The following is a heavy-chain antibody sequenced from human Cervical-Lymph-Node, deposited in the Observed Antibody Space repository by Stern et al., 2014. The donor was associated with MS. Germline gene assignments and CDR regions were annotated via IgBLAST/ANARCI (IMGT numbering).Heavy chain of an antibody. CDR3: ARTYREFSGYIQSGDYFDY. Sequence: QITLKESGPVLVKPTETLTLTCTVSGFSLSNARMAVSWIRQSPGKALEWLSQLFLNDEKSYSTSLKNRLTISKDTSNSQVVLTMTNMAPVDTATYYCARTYREFSGYIQSGDYFDYWGLGTLITVSS. CDR1: GFSLSNARMA. CDR2: LFLNDEK. D-gene: IGHD5-12*01. J-gene: IGHJ4*02. V-gene: IGHV2-26*01.